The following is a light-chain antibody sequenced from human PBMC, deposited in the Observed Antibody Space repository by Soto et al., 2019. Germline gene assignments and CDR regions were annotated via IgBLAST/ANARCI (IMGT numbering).Light chain of an antibody. J-gene: IGKJ4*01. CDR3: QNYKSAPFT. CDR1: QGISNY. V-gene: IGKV1-27*01. Sequence: DIQMTQSPSSLSASVGDRVTITCRASQGISNYLAWYQQKPWKVPNLLIYAASTLQSGVPSRFTGSGSGTDFTLTISSLQPDDVATYYWQNYKSAPFTFGGGTKVQIK. CDR2: AAS.